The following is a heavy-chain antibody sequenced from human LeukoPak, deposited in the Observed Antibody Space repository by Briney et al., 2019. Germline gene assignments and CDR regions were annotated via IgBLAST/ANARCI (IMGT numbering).Heavy chain of an antibody. CDR1: GFTVSSNH. Sequence: GGSLSVSCAASGFTVSSNHVTWVRLAPGKGLEWVSIIYSGGNTYYADSVKGRFTISRDNSKNTLYLQLNSLRAEDTAVYYCARVDYGDYGFDYWGQGTLVTVSS. V-gene: IGHV3-53*01. J-gene: IGHJ4*02. CDR2: IYSGGNT. D-gene: IGHD4-17*01. CDR3: ARVDYGDYGFDY.